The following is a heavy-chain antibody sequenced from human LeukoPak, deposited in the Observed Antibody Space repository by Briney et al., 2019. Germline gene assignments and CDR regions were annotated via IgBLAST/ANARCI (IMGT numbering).Heavy chain of an antibody. D-gene: IGHD2-15*01. V-gene: IGHV3-7*01. CDR1: GFTFSSYW. CDR3: ARVSVVVVAASDYFDY. CDR2: TKQDGSEK. Sequence: GGSLRLSCAASGFTFSSYWMSWVRQAPGKGLEWVANTKQDGSEKYYVDSVKDRFTISRDNAKNSLYLQMNSLRAEDTAVYYCARVSVVVVAASDYFDYWGQGTLVTVSS. J-gene: IGHJ4*02.